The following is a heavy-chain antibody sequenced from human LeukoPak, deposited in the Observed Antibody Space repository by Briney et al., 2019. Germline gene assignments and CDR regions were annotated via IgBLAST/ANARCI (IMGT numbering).Heavy chain of an antibody. V-gene: IGHV3-48*03. CDR3: ARRRVVPAATYFDY. CDR2: ISSSGSTI. CDR1: GFTFSSYE. Sequence: GGSLRLSCAASGFTFSSYEMNWVRQAPGKGLEWVSYISSSGSTIYYADSVKGRFTISRDNAKNSLYLQMNSLRAEDTAVYYCARRRVVPAATYFDYWGQGTLVTVSS. J-gene: IGHJ4*02. D-gene: IGHD2-2*01.